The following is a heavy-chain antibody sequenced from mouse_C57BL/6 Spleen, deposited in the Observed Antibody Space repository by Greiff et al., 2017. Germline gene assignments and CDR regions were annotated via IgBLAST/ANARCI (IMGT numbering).Heavy chain of an antibody. J-gene: IGHJ4*01. CDR3: ARSNSYSMDY. Sequence: EVQLQQSGPELVKPGASVKIPCKASGYTFTDYNMEWVKQSPGKSLEWIGDINPNNGGTIYNQKFKGRATLTVDKSSSTAYMDLRSLTSEDTACYYCARSNSYSMDYWGQGTSVTVSS. CDR2: INPNNGGT. CDR1: GYTFTDYN. D-gene: IGHD2-5*01. V-gene: IGHV1-18*01.